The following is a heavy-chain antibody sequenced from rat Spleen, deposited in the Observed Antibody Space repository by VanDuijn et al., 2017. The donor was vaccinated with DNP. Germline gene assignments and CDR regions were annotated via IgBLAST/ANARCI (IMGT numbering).Heavy chain of an antibody. V-gene: IGHV5-27*01. CDR1: GFTFNKYD. CDR3: TSGLY. J-gene: IGHJ2*01. Sequence: EVQLVESGGGLVQPGRSLKLSCAASGFTFNKYDMAWVRQAPTKGLEGVASITNSGGSTYYRDSVKGRFSISRDNAKGTLYLQMDSLRSEDTATYYCTSGLYWGQGVMVTVSS. CDR2: ITNSGGST. D-gene: IGHD1-7*01.